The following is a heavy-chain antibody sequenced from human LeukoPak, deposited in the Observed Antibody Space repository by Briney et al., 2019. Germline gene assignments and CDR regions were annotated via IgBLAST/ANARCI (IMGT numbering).Heavy chain of an antibody. V-gene: IGHV1-2*02. J-gene: IGHJ5*02. Sequence: ASVKVSCKASGYTFTGQYMHWVRQAPGQGLEWMGWINPNSGGTNYAQKFQGRVTMTRDTSISTAYMELSGLRSDDTAVYYCARQWLGSQCFDPWGQGTLVTVSS. CDR2: INPNSGGT. D-gene: IGHD6-19*01. CDR3: ARQWLGSQCFDP. CDR1: GYTFTGQY.